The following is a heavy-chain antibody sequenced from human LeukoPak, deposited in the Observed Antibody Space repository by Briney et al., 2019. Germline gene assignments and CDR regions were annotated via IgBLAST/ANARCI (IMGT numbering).Heavy chain of an antibody. CDR1: GFTFSSYD. Sequence: GGSLRLSCAASGFTFSSYDMHWVRQATGKGLEWVSAIGTAGDTYYPGSVKGRFPISRENAKNSLYLQMNSLRAGDTAVYYCARAGRSSSSFYYMDVWGKGTTVTVSS. CDR2: IGTAGDT. J-gene: IGHJ6*03. V-gene: IGHV3-13*01. CDR3: ARAGRSSSSFYYMDV. D-gene: IGHD6-6*01.